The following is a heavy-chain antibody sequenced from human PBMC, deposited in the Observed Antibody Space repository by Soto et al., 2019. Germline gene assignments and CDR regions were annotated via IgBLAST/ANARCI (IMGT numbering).Heavy chain of an antibody. CDR2: FTTSGDFT. D-gene: IGHD4-4*01. CDR1: GFTFSNHA. CDR3: ARLVTD. J-gene: IGHJ4*02. Sequence: EVQLLDSGGALVQPGGSLRLSCATSGFTFSNHAMSWVRQAPGKGLEWVSTFTTSGDFTYYADSVKGRFTISRDNSKSTMYLQMNSVIREDTAVYYCARLVTDWGQVNRVTVSS. V-gene: IGHV3-23*01.